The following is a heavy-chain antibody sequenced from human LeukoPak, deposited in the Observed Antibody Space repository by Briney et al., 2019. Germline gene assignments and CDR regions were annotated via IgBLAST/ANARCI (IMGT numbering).Heavy chain of an antibody. CDR1: GYTFTSYD. J-gene: IGHJ6*02. CDR3: TVWFGELSDYYYGMDV. Sequence: ASVKVSCKASGYTFTSYDINWVRQATGQGLEWMGWMNPNSGNTGYAQKFQGRVTMTRNTSISTAYMELSSLRSEDTAVYYCTVWFGELSDYYYGMDVWGQGTTVTVSS. D-gene: IGHD3-10*01. CDR2: MNPNSGNT. V-gene: IGHV1-8*01.